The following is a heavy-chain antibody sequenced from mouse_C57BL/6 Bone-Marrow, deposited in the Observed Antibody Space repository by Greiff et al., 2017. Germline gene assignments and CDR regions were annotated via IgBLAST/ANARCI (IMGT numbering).Heavy chain of an antibody. J-gene: IGHJ4*01. CDR1: GYAFSSSW. Sequence: VQLQQSGPELVKPGASVKISCKASGYAFSSSWMNWVKQRPGKGLEWIGRIYPGDGDTNYNGKFKGKATLTADKSSSTAYMQLSSLTSEDSAVYFGAISTPDYVGYAMDYWGQGTSVTVSS. D-gene: IGHD2-4*01. CDR3: AISTPDYVGYAMDY. CDR2: IYPGDGDT. V-gene: IGHV1-82*01.